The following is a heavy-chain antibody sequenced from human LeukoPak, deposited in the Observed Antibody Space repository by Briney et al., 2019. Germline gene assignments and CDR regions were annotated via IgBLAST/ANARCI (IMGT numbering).Heavy chain of an antibody. CDR3: TARYCSGGRCDY. D-gene: IGHD2-15*01. V-gene: IGHV3-15*01. CDR2: IKSKTDGGTT. J-gene: IGHJ4*02. Sequence: GGSLRLSCAASGFTFSNAWMNWVRQAPGKGLEWVGRIKSKTDGGTTDYAAPVKGRFTISRDDSKTTLYLQMNSLKTEDTAVYYCTARYCSGGRCDYWGQGTLVTVSS. CDR1: GFTFSNAW.